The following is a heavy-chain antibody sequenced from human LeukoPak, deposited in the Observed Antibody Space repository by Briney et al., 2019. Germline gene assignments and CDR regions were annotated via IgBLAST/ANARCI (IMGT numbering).Heavy chain of an antibody. J-gene: IGHJ4*02. CDR1: GYTFTSYG. Sequence: WASVKVSCKASGYTFTSYGISWVRQAPRQGLEWMGWISAYNGNTNYAQKLQGRVTMTTDTSTSTAYMELRSLRSDDTAVYYCARDMGGRYFDWLPLDYWGQGTLVTVSS. CDR3: ARDMGGRYFDWLPLDY. D-gene: IGHD3-9*01. CDR2: ISAYNGNT. V-gene: IGHV1-18*01.